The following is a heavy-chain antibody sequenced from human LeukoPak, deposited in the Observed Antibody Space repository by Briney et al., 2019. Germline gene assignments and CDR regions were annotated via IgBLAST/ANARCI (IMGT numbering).Heavy chain of an antibody. CDR2: INHSGST. CDR1: GGSISSYY. D-gene: IGHD4-17*01. V-gene: IGHV4-34*01. CDR3: ARGPYGDYGVYYFDS. J-gene: IGHJ4*02. Sequence: PSETLSLTCTVSGGSISSYYWSWIRQPPGKGLEWIGEINHSGSTNYNPSLKSRVTISLDTSKNQFSLKLSSVTAADTAVYYCARGPYGDYGVYYFDSWAQGSLVTVSS.